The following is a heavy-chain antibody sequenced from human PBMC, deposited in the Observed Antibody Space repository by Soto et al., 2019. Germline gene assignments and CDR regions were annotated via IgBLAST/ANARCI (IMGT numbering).Heavy chain of an antibody. J-gene: IGHJ4*02. CDR1: GFTFSSYA. CDR2: ISGSGGDT. D-gene: IGHD6-6*01. V-gene: IGHV3-23*01. Sequence: EVQLLESGGGLVQPGGSLRLSCAASGFTFSSYAMNWVRQAPGKGLEWVSTISGSGGDTYYADSVKGRFSISRDNSKYTLSLQMDSLRAEDTAVYYCAKGGRSSSGLDFDYWGQGTQVTVSS. CDR3: AKGGRSSSGLDFDY.